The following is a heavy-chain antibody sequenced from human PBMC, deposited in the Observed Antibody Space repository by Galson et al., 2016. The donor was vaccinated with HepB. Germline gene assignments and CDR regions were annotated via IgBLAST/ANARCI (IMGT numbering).Heavy chain of an antibody. V-gene: IGHV1-46*01. J-gene: IGHJ3*01. D-gene: IGHD1-26*01. CDR2: INPSGGST. Sequence: SVKVSCKAFGYTFTNYYIHWVRQAPGQGLEWMGIINPSGGSTSHTQKFQGRVTMTRDTSTSTAYMELSSLKFEDTAVYYCARPLPGMGAALGIALDLWGQGTMVTVSS. CDR3: ARPLPGMGAALGIALDL. CDR1: GYTFTNYY.